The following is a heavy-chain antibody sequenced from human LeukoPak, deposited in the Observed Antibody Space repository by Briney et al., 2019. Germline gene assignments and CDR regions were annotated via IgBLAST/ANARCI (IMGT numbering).Heavy chain of an antibody. J-gene: IGHJ4*02. V-gene: IGHV4-59*01. CDR2: IYYSGST. D-gene: IGHD6-6*01. CDR3: ARGGWQLVPFDY. Sequence: SETLSLTCTVSGGSISSYYWSWIRQPPGKGLEWIGYIYYSGSTNYNPSLKSRVTISVDTSKNQFSLKLSSVTAADTAVYYCARGGWQLVPFDYWGQGTLVTVSS. CDR1: GGSISSYY.